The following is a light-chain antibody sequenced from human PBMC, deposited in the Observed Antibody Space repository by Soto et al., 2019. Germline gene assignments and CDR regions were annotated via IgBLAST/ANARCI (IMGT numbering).Light chain of an antibody. Sequence: EIVLTQSPSNMSLSPGERATLSCSASQNIGNFLAWYQHKPGQAPRLLIYDASKRATGIPARFSGSGSGTDFTLTISSLEPADFAVYDCQQRTTWPPLFAFGPGTRVDIK. CDR2: DAS. CDR1: QNIGNF. V-gene: IGKV3-11*01. J-gene: IGKJ3*01. CDR3: QQRTTWPPLFA.